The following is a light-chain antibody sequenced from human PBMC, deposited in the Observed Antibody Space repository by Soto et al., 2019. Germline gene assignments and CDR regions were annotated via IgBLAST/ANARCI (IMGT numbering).Light chain of an antibody. Sequence: EIVMTQSPATLSVSPGERATLSCRASQSVSSNLAWYQQKPGQAPRLLIYGASTRATGIPARFSGSGSGTEFTLTISSLQSEAFAVYYCQQYNNWPVTFGQGTKVEIK. CDR2: GAS. CDR3: QQYNNWPVT. J-gene: IGKJ1*01. V-gene: IGKV3-15*01. CDR1: QSVSSN.